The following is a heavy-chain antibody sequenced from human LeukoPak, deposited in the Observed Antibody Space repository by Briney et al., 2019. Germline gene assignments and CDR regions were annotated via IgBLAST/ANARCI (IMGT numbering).Heavy chain of an antibody. Sequence: PGGSLRLSCAASGFTFSSSVMHWVRQAPGKGLEWVAAISDDASNKDYADSVKGRFTISRDNYRNTLYLQMSSLRPEDTAVYYCAREKSTALFDYWGQGTLVTVSS. J-gene: IGHJ4*02. CDR1: GFTFSSSV. CDR2: ISDDASNK. V-gene: IGHV3-30-3*01. CDR3: AREKSTALFDY.